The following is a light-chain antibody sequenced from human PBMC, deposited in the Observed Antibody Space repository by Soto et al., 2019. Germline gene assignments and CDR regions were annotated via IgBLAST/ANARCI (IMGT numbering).Light chain of an antibody. CDR1: QSVSSN. V-gene: IGKV3-15*01. CDR2: GAS. J-gene: IGKJ4*01. CDR3: QQYNNWPPLT. Sequence: EIVMTQSPATLSVSPGERATLSCRASQSVSSNLAWYQQKPGQAPGLLIYGASTRATGIRARFSGSGSGTEFTLTISSLQSEDFAVYYCQQYNNWPPLTFGGGTKVEIK.